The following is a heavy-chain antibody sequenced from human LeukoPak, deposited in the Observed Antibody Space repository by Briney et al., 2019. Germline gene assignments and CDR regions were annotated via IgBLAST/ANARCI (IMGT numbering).Heavy chain of an antibody. Sequence: SETLSLTCAVYGGSFGGYYWSWIRQPPGEGLEWIGEIHHSGSTNYNPSLKSRVTISVDTSKNQFSLKLSSVTAAGTVVYYCAGITFGGVIVHDWGQGTLVTVSS. J-gene: IGHJ4*02. D-gene: IGHD3-16*02. CDR2: IHHSGST. CDR1: GGSFGGYY. V-gene: IGHV4-34*01. CDR3: AGITFGGVIVHD.